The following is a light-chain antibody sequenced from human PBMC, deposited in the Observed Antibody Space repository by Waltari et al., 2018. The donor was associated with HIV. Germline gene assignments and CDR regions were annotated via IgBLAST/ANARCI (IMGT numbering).Light chain of an antibody. Sequence: DIQEAQSPYTLSPSVGDRVTITCRVSQNVSHWLAWYQQKPGKAPDLLIFKTSVLATGVSSKFSGNGSGTEFTLTISSLQPEDFATYFCQQYSGVETFGQGTKVEVK. V-gene: IGKV1-5*03. J-gene: IGKJ1*01. CDR3: QQYSGVET. CDR2: KTS. CDR1: QNVSHW.